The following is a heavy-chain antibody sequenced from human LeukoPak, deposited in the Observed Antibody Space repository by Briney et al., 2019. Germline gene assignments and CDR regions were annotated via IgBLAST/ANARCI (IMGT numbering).Heavy chain of an antibody. CDR3: ARRCSSSWYVLRPIYFDY. CDR1: GGSFSGYY. J-gene: IGHJ4*02. D-gene: IGHD6-13*01. V-gene: IGHV4-34*01. Sequence: SETLSPSCAVYGGSFSGYYWSWIRQPPGKGLEWIGEINHSGSTNYNPSLKSRVTISVDTSKNQFSLKLSSVTAADTAVYYCARRCSSSWYVLRPIYFDYWGQGTLVTVSS. CDR2: INHSGST.